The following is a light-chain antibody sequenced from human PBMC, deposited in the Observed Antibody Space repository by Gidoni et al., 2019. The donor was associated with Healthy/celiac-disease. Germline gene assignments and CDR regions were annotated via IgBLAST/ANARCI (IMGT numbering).Light chain of an antibody. Sequence: AIWMIQSPSSFSASTGDRVTITCRASQGISSYLAWYQQKPGKAPKLLIYAASTLQSGIPARFSGSGSGTDFTLTISCLQSEDFATYYCQQYYSYPLTFGGGTKVEIK. CDR3: QQYYSYPLT. CDR1: QGISSY. J-gene: IGKJ4*01. CDR2: AAS. V-gene: IGKV1-8*01.